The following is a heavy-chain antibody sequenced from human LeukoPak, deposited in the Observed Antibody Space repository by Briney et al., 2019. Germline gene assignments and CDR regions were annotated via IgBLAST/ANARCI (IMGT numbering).Heavy chain of an antibody. CDR3: ASNLVPAAMWYAFDI. CDR2: IHHSGST. Sequence: SETLSLTCAVSGYSISSGYYWGWIRQPPGKGLEWIGSIHHSGSTYYNPSLKSRVTISVDTSKNQFSLKLSSVTAAGTAVYYCASNLVPAAMWYAFDIWGQGTMVTVSS. V-gene: IGHV4-38-2*01. J-gene: IGHJ3*02. CDR1: GYSISSGYY. D-gene: IGHD2-2*01.